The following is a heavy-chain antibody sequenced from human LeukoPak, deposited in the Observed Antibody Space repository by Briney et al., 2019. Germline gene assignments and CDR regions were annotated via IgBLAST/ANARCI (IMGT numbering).Heavy chain of an antibody. CDR1: GFTFISYA. J-gene: IGHJ4*02. V-gene: IGHV3-64D*06. D-gene: IGHD6-19*01. CDR2: ISSNGGST. Sequence: GGSLRLSCSASGFTFISYAMDWVRQAPGKGLEYVSAISSNGGSTYYADSLKGRFTISRDNSKNTLYLQMSSLRAEDTAVYYCVKDQSRRQWLPPSFPYWGQGTLVTVSS. CDR3: VKDQSRRQWLPPSFPY.